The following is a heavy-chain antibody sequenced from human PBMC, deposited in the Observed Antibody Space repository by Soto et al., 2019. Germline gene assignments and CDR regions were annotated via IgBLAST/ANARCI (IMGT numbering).Heavy chain of an antibody. CDR1: WFTFGNYG. CDR2: ISGSGGST. Sequence: GGSLRVSWAASWFTFGNYGMNWVRQAPGKGLEWVSAISGSGGSTYYADSVKGRFTISRDNSKNTLYLQMNSLRAEDTAVYYCAKDIADGATLWIDYWGQGTLVTVSS. D-gene: IGHD1-26*01. CDR3: AKDIADGATLWIDY. J-gene: IGHJ4*02. V-gene: IGHV3-23*01.